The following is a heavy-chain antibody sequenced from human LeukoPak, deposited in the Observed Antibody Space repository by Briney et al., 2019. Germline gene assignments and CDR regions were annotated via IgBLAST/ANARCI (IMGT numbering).Heavy chain of an antibody. J-gene: IGHJ4*02. D-gene: IGHD4-17*01. CDR2: IYYSGST. CDR3: ARVMEPTVTTAIDY. CDR1: GGSISSGDYY. Sequence: SETLSLTCTVSGGSISSGDYYWSWSRQPPGKGLEWIGYIYYSGSTYYNPSLKSRVTISVDTSKNQFSLKLSSVTAADTAVYYCARVMEPTVTTAIDYWGQGALVTVSS. V-gene: IGHV4-30-4*01.